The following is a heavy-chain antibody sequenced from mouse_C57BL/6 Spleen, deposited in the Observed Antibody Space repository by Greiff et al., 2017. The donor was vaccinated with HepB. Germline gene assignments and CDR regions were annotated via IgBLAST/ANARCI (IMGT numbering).Heavy chain of an antibody. CDR2: IYPYNDGT. CDR1: GYTFTSYV. J-gene: IGHJ2*01. D-gene: IGHD1-1*01. CDR3: AKGITTVVAPY. Sequence: QLQQSGPELVKPGASVKMSCKASGYTFTSYVMHWVKQKPGQGLEWIGYIYPYNDGTKYNEKFKGKATLTSDKSSSTAYMELSSLTSEDSAVYYCAKGITTVVAPYWGQGTTLTVSS. V-gene: IGHV1-14*01.